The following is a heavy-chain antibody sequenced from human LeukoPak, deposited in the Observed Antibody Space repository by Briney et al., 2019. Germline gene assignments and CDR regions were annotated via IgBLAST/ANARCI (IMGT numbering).Heavy chain of an antibody. CDR2: IRTSGST. V-gene: IGHV4-4*07. CDR3: ARGKVVAGTPGQNSWDY. J-gene: IGHJ4*02. Sequence: SETLSLTCTVSGGSISSYYWNWIRQPAGKGLEWIGRIRTSGSTTYNPSLKSRVTVSVDTSRNQFSLKLSSVTAADTAVYYCARGKVVAGTPGQNSWDYWDQGILVTVSS. CDR1: GGSISSYY. D-gene: IGHD6-19*01.